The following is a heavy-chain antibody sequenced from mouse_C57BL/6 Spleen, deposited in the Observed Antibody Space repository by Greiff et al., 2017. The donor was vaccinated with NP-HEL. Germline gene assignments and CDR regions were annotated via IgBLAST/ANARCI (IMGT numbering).Heavy chain of an antibody. Sequence: QVQLQQPGTELVKPGASVKLSCKASGYTFTSYWMHWVKQRPGQGLEWIGNINPSNGGTNYNEKFKSKATLTVDKSSSTAYMQLSSLTSEDSAVYYCARSRIYDGYFYGYFDVWGTGTTVTVSS. CDR3: ARSRIYDGYFYGYFDV. CDR1: GYTFTSYW. D-gene: IGHD2-3*01. CDR2: INPSNGGT. V-gene: IGHV1-53*01. J-gene: IGHJ1*03.